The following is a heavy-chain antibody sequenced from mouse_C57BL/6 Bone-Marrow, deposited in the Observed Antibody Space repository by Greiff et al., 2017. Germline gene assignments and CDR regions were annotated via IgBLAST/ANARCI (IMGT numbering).Heavy chain of an antibody. CDR3: TNRDCDAY. V-gene: IGHV6-6*01. CDR1: GFTFSDAW. CDR2: LRNKANNHAS. Sequence: EVKVVESGGGLVQPGGSMKLSCAASGFTFSDAWMDWVRQSPETGLEWVAELRNKANNHASYYAESVKGRFTISRDDSKSSVYLQMISLRAKDTGIYYCTNRDCDAYWGQGTLVTVSA. J-gene: IGHJ3*01.